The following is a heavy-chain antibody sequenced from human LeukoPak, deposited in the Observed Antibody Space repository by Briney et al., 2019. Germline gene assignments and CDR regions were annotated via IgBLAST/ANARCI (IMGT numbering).Heavy chain of an antibody. CDR2: ISYDGSNK. J-gene: IGHJ4*02. CDR3: ARGLRSEFRMAFYY. Sequence: TGGSLRLSCAASGFTFSSYAMHWVRQAPGKGLEWVAVISYDGSNKYYADSVKGRFTISRENCKKAVYMQMNRLRAEDRAVYYCARGLRSEFRMAFYYWGQGTLVTVSS. D-gene: IGHD5-18*01. CDR1: GFTFSSYA. V-gene: IGHV3-30*04.